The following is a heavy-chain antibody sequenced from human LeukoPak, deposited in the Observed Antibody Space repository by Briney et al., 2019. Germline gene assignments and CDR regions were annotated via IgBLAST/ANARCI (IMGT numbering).Heavy chain of an antibody. D-gene: IGHD6-6*01. J-gene: IGHJ4*02. Sequence: GGSLRLSCAASGFPFRSYAKHWARHAPGKGLEWVAVISYDGSNKYYAASVKGLFTITRDNSKNTLYLEMSSLGAEDTAVYYCAGERPGPIDYWGQGTLVTVSS. CDR2: ISYDGSNK. CDR1: GFPFRSYA. V-gene: IGHV3-30-3*01. CDR3: AGERPGPIDY.